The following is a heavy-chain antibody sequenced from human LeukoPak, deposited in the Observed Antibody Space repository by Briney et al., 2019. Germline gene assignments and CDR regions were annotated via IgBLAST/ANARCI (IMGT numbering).Heavy chain of an antibody. D-gene: IGHD3-10*01. CDR3: ASNYGSGSYVVNFDY. J-gene: IGHJ4*02. Sequence: HPGGSLRLSCAASGFTFSSYAMRWVRQAPGKGLEWVSAISGSGGSTYYADSVKGRFTISRDNSNNTLFLQMNSLRAEDTAVYYCASNYGSGSYVVNFDYWGQGTLVTVSS. V-gene: IGHV3-23*01. CDR1: GFTFSSYA. CDR2: ISGSGGST.